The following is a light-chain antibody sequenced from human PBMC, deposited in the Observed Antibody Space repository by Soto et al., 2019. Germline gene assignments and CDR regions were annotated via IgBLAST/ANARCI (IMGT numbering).Light chain of an antibody. CDR3: GTWDDSLRGGV. CDR1: SPNIGKNF. CDR2: DND. V-gene: IGLV1-51*01. J-gene: IGLJ1*01. Sequence: QSVLTQPPSVSAAPGQKVTISCSGSSPNIGKNFVSWYQQLPGTAPKLLIYDNDVRPSGTPDRCSASKSGVSATLGITGLQTGDEGDYYCGTWDDSLRGGVFGSGTQLTVL.